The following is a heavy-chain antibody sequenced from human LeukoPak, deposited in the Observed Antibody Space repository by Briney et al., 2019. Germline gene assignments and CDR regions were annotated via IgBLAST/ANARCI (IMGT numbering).Heavy chain of an antibody. V-gene: IGHV1-2*06. D-gene: IGHD4-23*01. Sequence: ASVKVSFKASGYTFTGYYMHWVRQAPGQGLEWMGRINPNSGGTNYAQKFQSRVTMTRDTSISTAYMELSRLRSDDTAVYYCARWSDGGKDYWGQGTLVTVSS. J-gene: IGHJ4*02. CDR3: ARWSDGGKDY. CDR2: INPNSGGT. CDR1: GYTFTGYY.